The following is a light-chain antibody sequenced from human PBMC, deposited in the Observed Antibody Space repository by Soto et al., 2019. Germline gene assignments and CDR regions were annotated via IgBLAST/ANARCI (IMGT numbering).Light chain of an antibody. Sequence: DIQMTQSPSSLSASVGDSVTITCRASQSFSNSLNWYQQQPGKAPKLLIYAASALQSGVPSRFSGSGTGTDFTLTISSLQPEDFATYYCQQTYSTPRTFGQGTKLEMK. CDR2: AAS. J-gene: IGKJ2*01. CDR3: QQTYSTPRT. V-gene: IGKV1-39*01. CDR1: QSFSNS.